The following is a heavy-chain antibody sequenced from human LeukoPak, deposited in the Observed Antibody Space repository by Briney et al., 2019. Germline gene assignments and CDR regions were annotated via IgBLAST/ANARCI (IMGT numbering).Heavy chain of an antibody. D-gene: IGHD4-11*01. CDR2: GST. Sequence: GSTSYAQNFQGRVTMTRHTSTSTVYMELSSLRSEDTAVYYCARSMTTVTTTPPHLNWFDPWGQGTLVTVSS. J-gene: IGHJ5*02. CDR3: ARSMTTVTTTPPHLNWFDP. V-gene: IGHV1-46*01.